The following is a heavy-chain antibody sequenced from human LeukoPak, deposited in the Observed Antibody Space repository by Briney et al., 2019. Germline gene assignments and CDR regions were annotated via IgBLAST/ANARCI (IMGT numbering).Heavy chain of an antibody. CDR3: ARGAGGPTYYYDSSGYSARYFDL. V-gene: IGHV1-8*01. D-gene: IGHD3-22*01. Sequence: ASVKVSCKASGYTFTSYDINWVRQATGQGLEWMGWMNPNSGNTGYAQKFQGRVTMTRNTSISTAYMELSSLRSEDTAVYYCARGAGGPTYYYDSSGYSARYFDLWGRGTLATVSS. CDR2: MNPNSGNT. CDR1: GYTFTSYD. J-gene: IGHJ2*01.